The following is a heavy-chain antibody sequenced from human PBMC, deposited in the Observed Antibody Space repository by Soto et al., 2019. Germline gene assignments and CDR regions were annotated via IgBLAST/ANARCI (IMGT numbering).Heavy chain of an antibody. CDR3: VLGRGEGYYYYGMDG. CDR2: MNPNSGNT. J-gene: IGHJ6*02. V-gene: IGHV1-8*01. CDR1: GYTFTSYD. Sequence: GASVKVSCKASGYTFTSYDINWVRQATGQGLEWMGWMNPNSGNTGYAQKFQGRVTMTRNTSISTAYMELSSLRSEDTAVYYCVLGRGEGYYYYGMDGRAQRTTDTVSS. D-gene: IGHD3-16*01.